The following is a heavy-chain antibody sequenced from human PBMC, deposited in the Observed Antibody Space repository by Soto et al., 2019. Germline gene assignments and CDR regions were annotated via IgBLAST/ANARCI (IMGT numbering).Heavy chain of an antibody. D-gene: IGHD2-15*01. Sequence: GASVKVSCKASGYTFTSYGISWVRQAPGQGLEWMGWISAYNGNTNYAQKLQGRVTMTTDTSTSTAYMELRSLRSDDTAVYYCARVDCRRIGGSCYPAIDYGGKGTLVTVSS. CDR1: GYTFTSYG. CDR3: ARVDCRRIGGSCYPAIDY. V-gene: IGHV1-18*01. CDR2: ISAYNGNT. J-gene: IGHJ4*02.